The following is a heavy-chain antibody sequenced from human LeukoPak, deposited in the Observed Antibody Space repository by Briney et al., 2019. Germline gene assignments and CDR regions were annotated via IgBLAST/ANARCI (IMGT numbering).Heavy chain of an antibody. CDR1: GGSISSGSYY. Sequence: PSQTLSLTCTVSGGSISSGSYYWSWIRQPAGKGLEWIGRIYASGSANYNPSLKSRVTISLDRSKNQFSLNLTSMTAADTAVYYCARGLMGTTGEQNWFDPWGQGTLVTVSS. J-gene: IGHJ5*02. CDR2: IYASGSA. CDR3: ARGLMGTTGEQNWFDP. D-gene: IGHD1-7*01. V-gene: IGHV4-61*02.